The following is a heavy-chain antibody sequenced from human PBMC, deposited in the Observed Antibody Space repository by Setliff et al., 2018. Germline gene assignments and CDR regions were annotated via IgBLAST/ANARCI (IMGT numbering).Heavy chain of an antibody. Sequence: GGSLRLSCAASGFTFSTYWMSWVRQAPGKGLEWVANIKQDGSEKYYVDSVKGRFSISRDNAKNTVYLQMNSLRAEETAVYYCAKDPSYSGSYDYLDYWGQGTLVTVSS. D-gene: IGHD1-26*01. CDR3: AKDPSYSGSYDYLDY. V-gene: IGHV3-7*03. CDR1: GFTFSTYW. J-gene: IGHJ4*02. CDR2: IKQDGSEK.